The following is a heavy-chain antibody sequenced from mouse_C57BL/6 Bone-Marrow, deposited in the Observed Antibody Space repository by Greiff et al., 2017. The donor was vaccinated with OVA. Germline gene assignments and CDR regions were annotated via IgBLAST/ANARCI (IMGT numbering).Heavy chain of an antibody. CDR2: IDPSDSYT. Sequence: QVQLQQPGAELVMPGASVKLSCKASGYTFTSYWMHWVQQRPGQGLEWIGEIDPSDSYTNYNQQFKGKSKLTVDKSSSTAYMQLSSLTSEDSAVYYCARSDGYYLFAYWGQGTLVTVSA. J-gene: IGHJ3*01. D-gene: IGHD2-3*01. CDR1: GYTFTSYW. CDR3: ARSDGYYLFAY. V-gene: IGHV1-69*01.